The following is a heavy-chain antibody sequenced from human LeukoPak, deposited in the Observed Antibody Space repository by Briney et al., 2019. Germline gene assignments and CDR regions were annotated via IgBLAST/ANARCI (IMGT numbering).Heavy chain of an antibody. Sequence: GRSLRLSCAASGFTFSSFGMSWVRQAPGKGLEWVSGFSGSGGSTSYADSVKGRFTISRDMSKNTLYLQMNTLRAEDTAIYYCAKEFPGYSFDYWGQGTLVTVSS. D-gene: IGHD5-12*01. V-gene: IGHV3-23*01. CDR1: GFTFSSFG. J-gene: IGHJ4*02. CDR2: FSGSGGST. CDR3: AKEFPGYSFDY.